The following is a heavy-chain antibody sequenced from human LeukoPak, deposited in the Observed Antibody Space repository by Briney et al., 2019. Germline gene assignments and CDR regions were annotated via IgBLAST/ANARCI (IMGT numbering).Heavy chain of an antibody. V-gene: IGHV3-53*01. J-gene: IGHJ5*02. D-gene: IGHD3-22*01. CDR2: IYSGGST. CDR3: ARETYYYDSSGYYGPNWFDP. CDR1: GFTVSSNY. Sequence: GGSLRLSCAASGFTVSSNYMSWVRQAPGKGLEWVSVIYSGGSTYYADSVKGRFTISRDNSKNTLYLQMNSLRAEDTAVYYYARETYYYDSSGYYGPNWFDPWGQGTLVTVSS.